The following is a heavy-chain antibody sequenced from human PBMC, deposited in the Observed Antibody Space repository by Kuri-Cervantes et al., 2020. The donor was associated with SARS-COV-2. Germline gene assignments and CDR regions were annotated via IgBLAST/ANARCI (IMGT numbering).Heavy chain of an antibody. J-gene: IGHJ5*02. CDR3: ARGGDYSYWFDP. D-gene: IGHD4-17*01. V-gene: IGHV4-34*01. CDR2: INHSGST. Sequence: ESLKISCAASGFTFDDYGMSWVRQPPGKGLEWIGEINHSGSTNYNPSLKSRVTISVDTSKNQFSLKLSSVTAADTAVYYCARGGDYSYWFDPWGQGTLVTVSS. CDR1: GFTFDDYG.